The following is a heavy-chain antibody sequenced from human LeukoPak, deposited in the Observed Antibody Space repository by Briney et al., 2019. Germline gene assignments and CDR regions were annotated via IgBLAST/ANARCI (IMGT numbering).Heavy chain of an antibody. CDR3: AQETVTNPT. D-gene: IGHD4-17*01. J-gene: IGHJ5*02. CDR1: GGSISSSSYY. Sequence: PSETLSLTCTVSGGSISSSSYYWGWIRQPPGKGLEWIGSIYYSGSTYYNPSLKSRVTISVDTSKNQFSLKLSSVTAADTAAYYCAQETVTNPTWGQGTLVTVSS. CDR2: IYYSGST. V-gene: IGHV4-39*01.